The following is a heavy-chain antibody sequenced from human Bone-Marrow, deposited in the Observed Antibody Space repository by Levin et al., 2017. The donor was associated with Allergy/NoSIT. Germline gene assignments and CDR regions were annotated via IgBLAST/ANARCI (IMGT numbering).Heavy chain of an antibody. CDR2: INHSGDT. CDR1: GGSFSDYY. D-gene: IGHD6-19*01. CDR3: ARCPAEYHSAVLGSRRYFDY. Sequence: SETLSLTCAVYGGSFSDYYWSWIRQPPGKGLEWIGEINHSGDTNYNPSLKSRVTISVDTSKKQFSLNLSSVTAADTGVYYCARCPAEYHSAVLGSRRYFDYWGQGTLVTVSS. V-gene: IGHV4-34*01. J-gene: IGHJ4*02.